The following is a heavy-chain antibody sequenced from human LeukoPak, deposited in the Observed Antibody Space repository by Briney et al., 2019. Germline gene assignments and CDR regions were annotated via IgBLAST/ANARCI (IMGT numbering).Heavy chain of an antibody. V-gene: IGHV4-59*08. D-gene: IGHD2/OR15-2a*01. CDR2: IYYSGST. Sequence: PSETLSLTCTVSGGSISSYYWSWLRQPPGKGLEGMGYIYYSGSTNYNPSLKSRVTISLDTSKNQFSLKLSSVTAADTAVYYCAGHHPRNTVDFWGQGTLVTVSS. CDR1: GGSISSYY. CDR3: AGHHPRNTVDF. J-gene: IGHJ4*02.